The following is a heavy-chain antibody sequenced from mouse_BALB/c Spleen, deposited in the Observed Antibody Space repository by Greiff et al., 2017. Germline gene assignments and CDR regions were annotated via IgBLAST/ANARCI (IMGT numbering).Heavy chain of an antibody. CDR1: GYTFTNYW. Sequence: QVQLQQSGAELVRPGTSVKISCKASGYTFTNYWLGWVKQRPGHGLEWIGDIYPGGGYTNYNEKFKGKATLTADTSSSTAYMQLSSLTSEDSAVYFCASGGWFYAMDYWGQGTSVIVSS. J-gene: IGHJ4*01. CDR3: ASGGWFYAMDY. CDR2: IYPGGGYT. D-gene: IGHD3-3*01. V-gene: IGHV1-63*02.